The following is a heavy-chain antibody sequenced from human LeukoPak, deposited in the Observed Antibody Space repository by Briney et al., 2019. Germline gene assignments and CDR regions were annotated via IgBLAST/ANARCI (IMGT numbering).Heavy chain of an antibody. V-gene: IGHV3-30-3*01. Sequence: PGRSLRLSCAASEFTFSNYAVHWVRQAPGKGLQWVAVISYDGNTIHYADSEKGRFTISRDTSKNTLYLQMNSLRTEDTAVYYCARSGGLQKFDYWGQGTLVTVSS. CDR2: ISYDGNTI. D-gene: IGHD4-11*01. CDR3: ARSGGLQKFDY. CDR1: EFTFSNYA. J-gene: IGHJ4*02.